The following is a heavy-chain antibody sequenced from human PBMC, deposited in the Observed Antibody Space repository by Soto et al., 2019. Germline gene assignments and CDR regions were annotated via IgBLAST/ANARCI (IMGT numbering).Heavy chain of an antibody. CDR3: ARGITLPTPLDY. Sequence: QVKLVQSGAEEKKPGASVKVSCKASGYTFTSYAMHWVRQAPGQRLEWMGWINAGNGNTKYSQKFQGRVTITRDTSASTAYMGLSSLRSEDTAVYYCARGITLPTPLDYWGQGTLVTVSS. V-gene: IGHV1-3*05. CDR2: INAGNGNT. CDR1: GYTFTSYA. D-gene: IGHD1-20*01. J-gene: IGHJ4*02.